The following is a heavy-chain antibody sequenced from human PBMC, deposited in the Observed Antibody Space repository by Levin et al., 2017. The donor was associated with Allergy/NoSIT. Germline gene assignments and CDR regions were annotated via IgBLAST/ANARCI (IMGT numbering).Heavy chain of an antibody. CDR1: GGSISSYH. CDR2: IYYSGNT. V-gene: IGHV4-59*01. Sequence: SETLSLTCIVSGGSISSYHWSWIRQPPGKGLEWIGYIYYSGNTNYNPSLKSRVTISVDTSKNQFSLTLNSVTAADTAVYYCARDRVVASSGTYYYYGMAGWGQGTTVTVSS. J-gene: IGHJ6*02. D-gene: IGHD2-15*01. CDR3: ARDRVVASSGTYYYYGMAG.